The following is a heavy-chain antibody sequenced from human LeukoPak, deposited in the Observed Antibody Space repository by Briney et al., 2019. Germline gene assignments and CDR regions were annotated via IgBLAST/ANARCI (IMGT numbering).Heavy chain of an antibody. CDR3: ARYCSGVSCYSRALDY. Sequence: SETLSLTCAVYGGSFSGYYWSWIRQPPGKGLEWIGEINHSGSTNYNPSLKSRVTISVDTFKKQLSLKLSSVTAADTAVYFCARYCSGVSCYSRALDYWGQGTLVTVSS. CDR1: GGSFSGYY. V-gene: IGHV4-34*01. D-gene: IGHD2-15*01. CDR2: INHSGST. J-gene: IGHJ4*02.